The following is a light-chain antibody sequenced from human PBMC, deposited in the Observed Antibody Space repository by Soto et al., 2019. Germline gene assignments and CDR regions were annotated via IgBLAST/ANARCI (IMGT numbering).Light chain of an antibody. J-gene: IGLJ1*01. Sequence: QSALTQSASVSGSPGQSITFSGTGSSSDVGSSNLVSWYQQHPGKAPKLMIYEGTGRPSGVSNRFSGSKSGSTASLTISGLQAEDEADYYCCSYAGSSTFVFGTGTKLTVL. CDR2: EGT. CDR3: CSYAGSSTFV. V-gene: IGLV2-23*01. CDR1: SSDVGSSNL.